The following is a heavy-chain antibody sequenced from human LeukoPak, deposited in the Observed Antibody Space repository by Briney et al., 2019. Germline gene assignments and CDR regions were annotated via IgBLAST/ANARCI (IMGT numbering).Heavy chain of an antibody. Sequence: GASVKVSCKASGYTFINYGISWVRQAPGQGLEWMGWINPNSGGTNYAQNFQGRVTMTRDTSIRTVYMELSRLRSDDTAVYYCANTYALGNYYKGGFDPWGQGTLVTVSS. V-gene: IGHV1-2*02. CDR3: ANTYALGNYYKGGFDP. CDR2: INPNSGGT. D-gene: IGHD3-10*01. CDR1: GYTFINYG. J-gene: IGHJ5*02.